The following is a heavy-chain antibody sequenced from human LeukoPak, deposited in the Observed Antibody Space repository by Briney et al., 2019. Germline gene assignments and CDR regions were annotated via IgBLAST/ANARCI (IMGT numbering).Heavy chain of an antibody. CDR2: IIPIFGTA. Sequence: SVKVSCKASGGTFSSYAISWVRQAPGQGLEWMGGIIPIFGTANYAQKFQGRVTITTDESTSTAYMELSSLRSEDTAVYYCARVGRDPAGGPSQYWGQGTLVTVSS. CDR3: ARVGRDPAGGPSQY. V-gene: IGHV1-69*05. J-gene: IGHJ4*02. D-gene: IGHD2-21*02. CDR1: GGTFSSYA.